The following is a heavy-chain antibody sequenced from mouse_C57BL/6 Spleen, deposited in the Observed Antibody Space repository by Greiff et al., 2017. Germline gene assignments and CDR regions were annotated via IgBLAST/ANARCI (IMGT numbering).Heavy chain of an antibody. CDR2: IWGVGST. V-gene: IGHV2-6*01. Sequence: QVQLKESGPGLVAPSQSLSITCTVSGFSLTSYGVDWVRQSPGKGLEWLGVIWGVGSTNYNSALKSRLSISKDNSKSQVFLKMNSLQTDDTAMYYCASHGWDGNWYFDVWGTGTTVTVSS. J-gene: IGHJ1*03. CDR3: ASHGWDGNWYFDV. D-gene: IGHD2-1*01. CDR1: GFSLTSYG.